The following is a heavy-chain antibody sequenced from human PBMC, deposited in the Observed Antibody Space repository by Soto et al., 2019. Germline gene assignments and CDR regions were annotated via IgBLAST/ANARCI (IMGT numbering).Heavy chain of an antibody. CDR3: AKGFSGYNLNWFDP. V-gene: IGHV3-23*01. CDR2: ISNRISRT. J-gene: IGHJ5*02. Sequence: EVQLLESGGGLGKPGGSLRPSLAASGFHFKNYALSWVRQASGKGLEWVSAISNRISRTYYADSVKGRFTISRDNFKNTLYLQMNSLRAEDTAIYYCAKGFSGYNLNWFDPWGQGSLVTVSS. D-gene: IGHD5-12*01. CDR1: GFHFKNYA.